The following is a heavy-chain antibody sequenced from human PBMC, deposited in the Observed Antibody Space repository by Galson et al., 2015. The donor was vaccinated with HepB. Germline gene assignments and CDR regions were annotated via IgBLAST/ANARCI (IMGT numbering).Heavy chain of an antibody. CDR2: ISSSSSTI. V-gene: IGHV3-48*01. CDR1: GFTFSSYS. CDR3: ARDAGSSWYVGYYYYYGMDV. Sequence: SLRLSCAASGFTFSSYSMNWVRQAPGKGLEWVSYISSSSSTIYYADSVKGRFTISRDNAKNSLYLQMNSLRAEDTAVYYCARDAGSSWYVGYYYYYGMDVWGQGTTVTVSS. J-gene: IGHJ6*02. D-gene: IGHD6-13*01.